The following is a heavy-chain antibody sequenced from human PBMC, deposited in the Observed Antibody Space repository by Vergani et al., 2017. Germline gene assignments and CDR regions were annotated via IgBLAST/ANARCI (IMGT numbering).Heavy chain of an antibody. J-gene: IGHJ5*02. CDR1: GGTFSSYA. V-gene: IGHV1-69*01. D-gene: IGHD6-13*01. CDR2: IIPIFGTA. Sequence: QVQLVQSGAEVKKPGSSVKVSCKASGGTFSSYAISWVRQAPGQGLEWMGGIIPIFGTANYAQKFQGRVTITADESTSTAYMELSSVTAADTAVYYCARGPNSGSSWYLRANWFDPWGQGTLVTVSS. CDR3: ARGPNSGSSWYLRANWFDP.